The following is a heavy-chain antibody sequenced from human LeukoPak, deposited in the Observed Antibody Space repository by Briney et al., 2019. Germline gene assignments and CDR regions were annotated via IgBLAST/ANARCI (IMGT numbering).Heavy chain of an antibody. CDR2: ISAYNGNT. CDR1: GYTFTTYG. CDR3: ARDPRVVVTATPFDY. D-gene: IGHD2-21*02. V-gene: IGHV1-18*01. Sequence: ASVKVSCKASGYTFTTYGISWVRQAPGQGLEWMGWISAYNGNTNYAQKYQGRVTMTTDTSTSTAYMELRNLRSDDTAVYYCARDPRVVVTATPFDYWGQGTLVTVSS. J-gene: IGHJ4*02.